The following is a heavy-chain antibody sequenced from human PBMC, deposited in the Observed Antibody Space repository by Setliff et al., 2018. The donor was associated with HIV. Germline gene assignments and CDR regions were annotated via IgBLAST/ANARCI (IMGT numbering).Heavy chain of an antibody. V-gene: IGHV1-2*02. CDR3: AREYYDFWSGYSDAFHI. CDR2: VNPNTGVT. CDR1: GYSLNTHH. J-gene: IGHJ3*02. Sequence: ASVKVSCKASGYSLNTHHMHWVRQAPGQGLEWMGWVNPNTGVTSYARSFQGRVTMSSDTSINTGYMELRSLRSDDTAVYYCAREYYDFWSGYSDAFHIWGQGTMVTVSS. D-gene: IGHD3-3*01.